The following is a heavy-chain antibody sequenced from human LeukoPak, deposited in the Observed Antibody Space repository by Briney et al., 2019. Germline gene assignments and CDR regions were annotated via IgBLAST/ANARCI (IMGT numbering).Heavy chain of an antibody. CDR1: GGTFSNYA. D-gene: IGHD6-13*01. CDR2: IIPILNTA. V-gene: IGHV1-69*13. J-gene: IGHJ3*02. CDR3: ATDLMEGSISWPGALDI. Sequence: GASVKVSCKASGGTFSNYAIRWVRQAPGQGLEWMGGIIPILNTANYAQKFQDRVTITADESTSTAYMELSSLRSEDTAMYFCATDLMEGSISWPGALDIWGQGTMVAVSS.